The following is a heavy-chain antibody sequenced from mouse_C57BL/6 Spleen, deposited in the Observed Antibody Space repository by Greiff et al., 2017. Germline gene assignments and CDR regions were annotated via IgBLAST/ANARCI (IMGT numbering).Heavy chain of an antibody. V-gene: IGHV5-9*01. D-gene: IGHD1-1*01. J-gene: IGHJ4*01. CDR2: ISGGGGNT. Sequence: EVKVVESGGGLVKPGGSLKLSCAASGFTFSSYTMSWVRQTPEKRLEWVATISGGGGNTYYPDSVKGRFTISRDNAKNTLYLQMSSLRSEDTALYYCARHYYGSSYEAMDYWGQGTSVTVSS. CDR1: GFTFSSYT. CDR3: ARHYYGSSYEAMDY.